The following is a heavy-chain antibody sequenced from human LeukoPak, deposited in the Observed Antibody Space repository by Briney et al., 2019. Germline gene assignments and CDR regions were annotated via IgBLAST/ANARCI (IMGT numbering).Heavy chain of an antibody. J-gene: IGHJ4*02. D-gene: IGHD6-13*01. CDR2: IYDSGIT. CDR1: GGSISSSSYY. CDR3: ARHSYTSTWSPFDF. Sequence: SETLSLTCTVSGGSISSSSYYWGWIRQPPGKGLEWIASIYDSGITFYNPSLKSRVTVSVDTSKNQFSLKLYSVTAADTAVYYCARHSYTSTWSPFDFWGQGTLVTVSS. V-gene: IGHV4-39*01.